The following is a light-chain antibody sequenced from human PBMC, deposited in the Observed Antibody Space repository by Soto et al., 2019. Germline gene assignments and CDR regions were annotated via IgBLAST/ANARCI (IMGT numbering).Light chain of an antibody. CDR3: QQYDTYWT. CDR2: DAS. V-gene: IGKV1-5*01. Sequence: DIQMTQSPSTLSASVVDRVTMTCRASQSISSWLAWYQQKPGKAPKLLIYDASSLESGVPSRFSGSRSGTEFTLTISSLQPDDIATYYCQQYDTYWTFGQGTKVDIK. J-gene: IGKJ1*01. CDR1: QSISSW.